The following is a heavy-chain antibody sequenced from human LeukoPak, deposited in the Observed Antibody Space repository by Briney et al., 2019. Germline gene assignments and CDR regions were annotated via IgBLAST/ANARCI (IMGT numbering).Heavy chain of an antibody. CDR1: GFTFSSYA. J-gene: IGHJ4*02. CDR2: ISGSGGST. V-gene: IGHV3-23*01. CDR3: AKDRRIQLWLGFDY. D-gene: IGHD5-18*01. Sequence: GGSLRLSCAASGFTFSSYAMSWVRQAPGKGLEWVSAISGSGGSTYYADSVKGRFTISRDNSKNTLYLQMNSLRAEDTAVYHCAKDRRIQLWLGFDYWGQGTLVTVSS.